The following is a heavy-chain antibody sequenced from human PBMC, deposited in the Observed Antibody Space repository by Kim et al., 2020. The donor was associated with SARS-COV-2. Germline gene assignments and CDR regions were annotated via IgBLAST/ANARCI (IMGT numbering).Heavy chain of an antibody. Sequence: TTYTADPVKGRFTISSDIAENSLYLQMNSLRDEDTAVYYCARDDQWAFDYWGQGALVSVSS. CDR2: TT. V-gene: IGHV3-48*02. CDR3: ARDDQWAFDY. D-gene: IGHD2-8*01. J-gene: IGHJ4*02.